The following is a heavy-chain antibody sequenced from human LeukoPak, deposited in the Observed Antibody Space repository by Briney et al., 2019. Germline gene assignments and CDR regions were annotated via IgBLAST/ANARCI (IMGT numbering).Heavy chain of an antibody. D-gene: IGHD2-15*01. J-gene: IGHJ6*03. CDR2: INHSGST. CDR1: GGSFSGYY. Sequence: SETLSLTCAVYGGSFSGYYWSWIRQPPGKGLEWIGEINHSGSTNYNPSLKSRVTISVDTSKNQFSLKLSSVTAADTAVYYCARLTCSGGSCYHRYYYYYMDVWGKGTTVTVSS. CDR3: ARLTCSGGSCYHRYYYYYMDV. V-gene: IGHV4-34*01.